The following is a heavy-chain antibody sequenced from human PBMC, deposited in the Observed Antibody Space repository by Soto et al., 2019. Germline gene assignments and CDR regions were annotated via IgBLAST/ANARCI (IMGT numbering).Heavy chain of an antibody. CDR1: GFTFTSYT. J-gene: IGHJ4*02. CDR3: AGGVDGGRSVYPPPFR. Sequence: GGSLRLSCAVSGFTFTSYTMHWVRQAPGKGLEWVAVISYDGSSEYYADSVKGRFTISRDNSRNTLYLQMNSLRTEETAVYYWAGGVDGGRSVYPPPFRWGRGTLVTVSS. V-gene: IGHV3-30-3*01. CDR2: ISYDGSSE. D-gene: IGHD2-15*01.